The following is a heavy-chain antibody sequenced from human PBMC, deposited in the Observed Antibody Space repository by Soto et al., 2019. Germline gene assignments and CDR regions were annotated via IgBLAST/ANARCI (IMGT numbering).Heavy chain of an antibody. Sequence: EVQLLESGGGLVQPGGSLRLSCAASGFTFSSYAMRWVRQAPVKGLEWVSAISGSGGSTYYADSVKSRFTISRDNSKNTLYLQVNCLIAADTTVYYCARRGSGSYYLYWGQGILVTVSS. CDR3: ARRGSGSYYLY. CDR2: ISGSGGST. CDR1: GFTFSSYA. V-gene: IGHV3-23*01. J-gene: IGHJ4*02. D-gene: IGHD1-26*01.